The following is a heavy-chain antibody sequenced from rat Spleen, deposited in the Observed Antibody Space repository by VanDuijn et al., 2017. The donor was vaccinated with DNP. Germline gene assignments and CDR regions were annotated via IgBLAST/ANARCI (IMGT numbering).Heavy chain of an antibody. Sequence: QVQLKESGPDLVQPSQTLSLTCTVSGFSLTSYGVSWVRQPPGKGLEWIPAISSGRRTYYNSDLKSRLSIIRDTSQSQDFLKMNSLQTEDTAMYFCASGTWFAYWGQGTLVTVSS. V-gene: IGHV2S8*01. CDR1: GFSLTSYG. CDR2: ISSGRRT. CDR3: ASGTWFAY. J-gene: IGHJ3*01.